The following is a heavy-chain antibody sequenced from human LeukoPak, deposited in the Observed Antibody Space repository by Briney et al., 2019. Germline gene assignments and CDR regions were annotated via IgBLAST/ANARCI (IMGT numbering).Heavy chain of an antibody. Sequence: AGGSLRLSCAASGFSFSDFCMSWVRQAPVKALEWVAFINHPGTQKYYVDSVEGRFTISRDNAKNSLYLQMNRLRAEDTAVYYCTRDWLDASLDYWGQGVLVTVSS. V-gene: IGHV3-7*01. J-gene: IGHJ4*02. CDR2: INHPGTQK. D-gene: IGHD6-19*01. CDR1: GFSFSDFC. CDR3: TRDWLDASLDY.